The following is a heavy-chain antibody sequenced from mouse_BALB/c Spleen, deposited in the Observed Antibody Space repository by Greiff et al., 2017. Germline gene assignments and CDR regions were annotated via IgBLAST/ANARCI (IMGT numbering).Heavy chain of an antibody. J-gene: IGHJ4*01. V-gene: IGHV1-5*01. CDR3: TRSSYAMDY. CDR1: GYTFTSYW. CDR2: IYPGNSDT. Sequence: EVQLQQSGTVLARPGASVKMSCKASGYTFTSYWMHWVKQRPGQGLEWIGAIYPGNSDTSYNQKFKGKAKLTAVTSTSTAYMELSSLTNEDSAVYYCTRSSYAMDYWGQGTSVTVSS.